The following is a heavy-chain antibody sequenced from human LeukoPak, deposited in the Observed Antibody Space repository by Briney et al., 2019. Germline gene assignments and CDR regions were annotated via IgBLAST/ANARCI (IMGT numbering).Heavy chain of an antibody. V-gene: IGHV3-23*01. D-gene: IGHD3-10*01. CDR2: ISGSGGST. J-gene: IGHJ5*02. CDR1: GFTFSSYA. Sequence: GGSLRLSCAASGFTFSSYAMGWVRQAPGKGLEWVSAISGSGGSTYYADSVKGRFTISRDNSKNTLYLQMNSLRAEDTAVYYCAKEILDTYYGSGSYNWFDPWGQGTLVTVSS. CDR3: AKEILDTYYGSGSYNWFDP.